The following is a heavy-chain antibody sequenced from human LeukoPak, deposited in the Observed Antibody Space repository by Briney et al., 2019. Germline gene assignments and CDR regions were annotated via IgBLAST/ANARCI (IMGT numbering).Heavy chain of an antibody. CDR2: ISAKNGNT. Sequence: ASVKVSCKASGYTFTGYYMHWVRQAPGQGLEWMGWISAKNGNTNYAQKVQGRVTMTTDTSTSTAYMELRSLTSDDTAVYYCARDSRYSIFFDYWGQGTLVTVSS. J-gene: IGHJ4*02. CDR3: ARDSRYSIFFDY. CDR1: GYTFTGYY. D-gene: IGHD3-16*02. V-gene: IGHV1-18*04.